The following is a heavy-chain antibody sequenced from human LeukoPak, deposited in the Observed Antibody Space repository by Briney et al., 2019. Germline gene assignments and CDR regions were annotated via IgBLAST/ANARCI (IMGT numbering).Heavy chain of an antibody. CDR2: IYYTGST. CDR1: GGSISSSY. CDR3: TREYSSNAFEI. J-gene: IGHJ3*02. D-gene: IGHD6-13*01. V-gene: IGHV4-59*01. Sequence: PSETLSLTCTVSGGSISSSYWSWLRQPPGKGLEWIGCIYYTGSTNYNSSLKSRVTISLDTSRNQFSLKVTSVTAADTAVYYCTREYSSNAFEIWGQGRMVTVSS.